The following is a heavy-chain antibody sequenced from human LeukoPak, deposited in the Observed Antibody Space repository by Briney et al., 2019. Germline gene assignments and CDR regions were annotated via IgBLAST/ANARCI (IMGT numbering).Heavy chain of an antibody. CDR3: ASHDYYDSSGYYAPLDY. J-gene: IGHJ4*02. D-gene: IGHD3-22*01. V-gene: IGHV1-69*13. Sequence: SVKVSCKASGGTFSSYAINWVRQAPGQGLEWMGGIIPIFGTANYAQKFQGRVTITADESTSTAYMELSSLRSEDTAVYYCASHDYYDSSGYYAPLDYWGQGTLVTVSS. CDR2: IIPIFGTA. CDR1: GGTFSSYA.